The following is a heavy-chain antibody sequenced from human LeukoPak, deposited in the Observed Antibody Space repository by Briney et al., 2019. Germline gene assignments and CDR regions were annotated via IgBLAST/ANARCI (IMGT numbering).Heavy chain of an antibody. CDR3: ANVHCTISGCFAGVGPSDD. CDR1: GFAFDSFA. D-gene: IGHD2-2*01. Sequence: GGSLRLSCAASGFAFDSFAMTWVRQAPGKGLEWVSSISGSGGTTYYADSLKGRATISRDNSKNTLYLQVNSLRAEDTAKYYCANVHCTISGCFAGVGPSDDWGQGTLVTVSS. V-gene: IGHV3-23*01. J-gene: IGHJ4*02. CDR2: ISGSGGTT.